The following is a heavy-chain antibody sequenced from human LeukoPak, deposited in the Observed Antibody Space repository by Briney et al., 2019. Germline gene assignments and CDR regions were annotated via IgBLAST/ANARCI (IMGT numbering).Heavy chain of an antibody. V-gene: IGHV3-23*01. CDR3: ANLPSFTRYGALDY. J-gene: IGHJ4*02. CDR1: GFTFSSYA. D-gene: IGHD4-17*01. CDR2: ISGSGGST. Sequence: GGSLRLSCAASGFTFSSYAMSWVRQAPGKGLEWVSAISGSGGSTYYADSVKGRFTISRDNSKNTLYLQVNSLRAEDTAVYYCANLPSFTRYGALDYWGQGTLVTVSS.